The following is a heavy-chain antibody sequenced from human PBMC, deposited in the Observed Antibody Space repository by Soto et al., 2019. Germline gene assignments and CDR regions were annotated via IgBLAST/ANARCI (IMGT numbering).Heavy chain of an antibody. CDR1: GSSINSSGYY. Sequence: SETLSLTCTVSGSSINSSGYYWGWIRQPPGKGLEWIGSVFYGVSTYYNPSLKSRVTVSVDTSKNQFSLNLRSVTAADTAVYYCARLPSRHLVDYWGQGTLVTVSS. CDR3: ARLPSRHLVDY. D-gene: IGHD3-3*02. J-gene: IGHJ4*02. CDR2: VFYGVST. V-gene: IGHV4-39*01.